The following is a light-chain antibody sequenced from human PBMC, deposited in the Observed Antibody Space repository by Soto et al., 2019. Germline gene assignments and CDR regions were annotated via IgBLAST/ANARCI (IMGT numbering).Light chain of an antibody. V-gene: IGKV3-15*01. CDR1: QSVSSN. CDR3: QQYNNWPRM. Sequence: EIVMTHSPATLSVSPGEGATLSCRASQSVSSNLAWYQQKPGQAPRLLISGASTRATGIPARFSGSGSGTEFTLTISSLQSEDSAVYYCQQYNNWPRMFGQGTKVDIK. J-gene: IGKJ1*01. CDR2: GAS.